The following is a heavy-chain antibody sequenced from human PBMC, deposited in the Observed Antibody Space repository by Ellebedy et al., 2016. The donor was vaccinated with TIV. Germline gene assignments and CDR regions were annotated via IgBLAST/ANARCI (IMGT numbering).Heavy chain of an antibody. J-gene: IGHJ4*02. CDR1: GYTFTSYA. Sequence: AASVKVSCKASGYTFTSYAMNWVRQPPGQGLQWMVWINTNTGNPTYAQAFTGRFVFSFDTSVSTAYLQISSLKAEDTAVYYCARNHYDFLTAYAHPPNYWGQGTLVTVSS. CDR2: INTNTGNP. D-gene: IGHD3-9*01. V-gene: IGHV7-4-1*02. CDR3: ARNHYDFLTAYAHPPNY.